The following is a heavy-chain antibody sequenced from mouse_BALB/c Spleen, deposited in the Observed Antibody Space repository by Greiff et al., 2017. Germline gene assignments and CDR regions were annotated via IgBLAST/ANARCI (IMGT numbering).Heavy chain of an antibody. CDR1: GFNIKDYY. CDR3: NAGGPDY. V-gene: IGHV14-4*02. CDR2: IDPENGDT. Sequence: EVKLMESGAELVRSGASVKLSCTASGFNIKDYYMHWVKQRPEQGLEWIGWIDPENGDTEYAPKFQGKATMTADTSSNTAYLQLSSLTSEDTAVYYCNAGGPDYWGQGTTLTVSS. J-gene: IGHJ2*01.